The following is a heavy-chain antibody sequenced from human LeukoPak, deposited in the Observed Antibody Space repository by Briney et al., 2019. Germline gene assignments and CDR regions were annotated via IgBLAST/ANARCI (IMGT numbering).Heavy chain of an antibody. CDR3: ARAGTVEMATIFDY. Sequence: SETLSLTCAVYGGSFSGYYWSWIRQPPGKGPEWIGEINHSGSTNYNPSLKSRVTISVDTSKNQFSLKLSSVTAAETAVYYCARAGTVEMATIFDYWGQGTLVTVSS. CDR2: INHSGST. J-gene: IGHJ4*02. CDR1: GGSFSGYY. D-gene: IGHD5-24*01. V-gene: IGHV4-34*01.